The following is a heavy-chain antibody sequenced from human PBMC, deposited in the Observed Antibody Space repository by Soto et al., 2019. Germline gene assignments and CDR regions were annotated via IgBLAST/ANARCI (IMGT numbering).Heavy chain of an antibody. CDR3: ANASLRYFGPHDY. D-gene: IGHD3-9*01. CDR2: ISGSGGST. CDR1: GFTFSSYA. V-gene: IGHV3-23*01. J-gene: IGHJ4*02. Sequence: GGSLRLSCAASGFTFSSYAMSWVRQAPGKGLEWVSAISGSGGSTYYADSVKGRFTISRDNSKDKLYLQMNSLRAEDTAVSYCANASLRYFGPHDYWGQGTLVTVSS.